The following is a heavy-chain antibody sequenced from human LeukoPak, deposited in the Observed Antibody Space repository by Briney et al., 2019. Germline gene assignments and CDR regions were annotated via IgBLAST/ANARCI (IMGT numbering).Heavy chain of an antibody. Sequence: GASVKVSCKASGYTFTGYYMHWVRQAPGQGLEWMGWINPNSGGTNYAQKFQGWVTMTRDTSNSTAYMELSRLRSDDTAVYYCAKVSPAAGTEDYYYGMDVRGQGTTVTVSS. V-gene: IGHV1-2*04. J-gene: IGHJ6*02. CDR3: AKVSPAAGTEDYYYGMDV. CDR2: INPNSGGT. D-gene: IGHD6-13*01. CDR1: GYTFTGYY.